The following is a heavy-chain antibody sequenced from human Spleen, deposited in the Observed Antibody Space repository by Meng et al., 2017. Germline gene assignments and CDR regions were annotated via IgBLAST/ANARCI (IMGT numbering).Heavy chain of an antibody. CDR1: GGSISSGSYY. V-gene: IGHV4-61*02. CDR2: IYTSGSN. D-gene: IGHD1-26*01. Sequence: SETLSLTCTVSGGSISSGSYYWSWIRQPAGKGLEWIGRIYTSGSNNYNPSLKSRVTISVDTSKNQLSLKMSSVTAADTAVYYCARVRNPRLSGSYSLSGVFDYWGQGTLVTVSS. CDR3: ARVRNPRLSGSYSLSGVFDY. J-gene: IGHJ4*02.